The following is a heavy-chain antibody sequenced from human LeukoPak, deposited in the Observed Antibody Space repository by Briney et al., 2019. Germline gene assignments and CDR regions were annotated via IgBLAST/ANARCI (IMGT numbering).Heavy chain of an antibody. CDR1: GFTFSNYW. CDR2: IKQDGSEK. Sequence: PGGSLRLSCAASGFTFSNYWMSWVRQAPGKGLEWVANIKQDGSEKYYVDSVKGRFTISRDNAKNSLYLQMNSPRAEDTAVYYCARGGSSSWHFDYWGQGALVTVSS. CDR3: ARGGSSSWHFDY. V-gene: IGHV3-7*05. J-gene: IGHJ4*02. D-gene: IGHD6-13*01.